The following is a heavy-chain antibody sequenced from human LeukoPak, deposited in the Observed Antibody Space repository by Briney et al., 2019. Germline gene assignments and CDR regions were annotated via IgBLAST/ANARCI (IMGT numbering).Heavy chain of an antibody. CDR3: AREGPVYYYGMDV. CDR1: GFTFSSYW. V-gene: IGHV3-74*01. J-gene: IGHJ6*02. Sequence: GGSLRLSCAASGFTFSSYWMHWVRQAPGKGLVWVSRINSDGSSTSYADSVKGRFTISRDNAKNSLYLQMNSLRAEDTAVYYCAREGPVYYYGMDVWGQGTTVTVSS. CDR2: INSDGSST.